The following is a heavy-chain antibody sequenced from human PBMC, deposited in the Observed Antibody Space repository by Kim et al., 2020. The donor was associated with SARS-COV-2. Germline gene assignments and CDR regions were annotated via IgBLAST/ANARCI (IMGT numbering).Heavy chain of an antibody. D-gene: IGHD4-17*01. CDR3: ARVRAADYGDYWFDP. J-gene: IGHJ5*02. Sequence: DSVKGRFTISRDNAKNSLYLQMNSLRAEDTAVYYCARVRAADYGDYWFDPWGQGTLVTVSS. V-gene: IGHV3-11*05.